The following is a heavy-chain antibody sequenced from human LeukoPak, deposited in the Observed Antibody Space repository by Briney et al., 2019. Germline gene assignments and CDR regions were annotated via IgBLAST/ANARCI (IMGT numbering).Heavy chain of an antibody. CDR2: IYYSGST. V-gene: IGHV4-59*12. CDR1: GGSISSYY. D-gene: IGHD3-22*01. J-gene: IGHJ4*02. CDR3: AREAVYYDSSGYWKPNTFDY. Sequence: SETLSLTCTVSGGSISSYYWSWIRQPPGKGLEWIGYIYYSGSTNYNPSLKSRVTISVDTSKNQFSLKLSSVTAADTAVYYCAREAVYYDSSGYWKPNTFDYWGQGTLVTVSS.